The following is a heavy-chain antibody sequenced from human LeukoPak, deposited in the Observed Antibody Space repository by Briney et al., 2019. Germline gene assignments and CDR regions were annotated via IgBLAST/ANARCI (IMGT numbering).Heavy chain of an antibody. V-gene: IGHV5-51*01. J-gene: IGHJ5*02. Sequence: GESLKISCKGSGYSFTSYWIGWVRQMPGKGLEWMGIIYPGDSDTRYSPSFQGQVTISADKSISTAYLQWSSLKASDTAMYYCARPRGGYCSSTSCQGPFDPWGQGTLVTVSS. CDR3: ARPRGGYCSSTSCQGPFDP. CDR2: IYPGDSDT. CDR1: GYSFTSYW. D-gene: IGHD2-2*01.